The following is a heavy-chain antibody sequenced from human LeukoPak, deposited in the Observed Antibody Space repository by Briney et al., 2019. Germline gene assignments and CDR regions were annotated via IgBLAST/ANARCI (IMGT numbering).Heavy chain of an antibody. Sequence: GGSLRLSCAASGFTFSSYWMSWVRQAPGKGLEWVANIKQDGSEKYYVDSVKGRSTISRDNAKNSLYLQMNSLRAEDTAVYYCARETGIAAAGTPFPYYYYYMDVWGKGTTVTVSS. CDR1: GFTFSSYW. CDR3: ARETGIAAAGTPFPYYYYYMDV. CDR2: IKQDGSEK. D-gene: IGHD6-13*01. J-gene: IGHJ6*03. V-gene: IGHV3-7*01.